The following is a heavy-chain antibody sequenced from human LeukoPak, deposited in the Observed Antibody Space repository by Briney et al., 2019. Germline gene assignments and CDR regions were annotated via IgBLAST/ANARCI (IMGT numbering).Heavy chain of an antibody. V-gene: IGHV4-34*01. CDR3: ARLARRGYYGSGSYNHMNWFDP. J-gene: IGHJ5*02. CDR1: GGSFSGYY. Sequence: SETLSLTCAVYGGSFSGYYWSWIRQPPGKGLEWIGEINHSGSTNYNPSLKSRVTISVDTSKNQFSLRLSSVTAADTAVYYCARLARRGYYGSGSYNHMNWFDPWGQGTLATVSS. CDR2: INHSGST. D-gene: IGHD3-10*01.